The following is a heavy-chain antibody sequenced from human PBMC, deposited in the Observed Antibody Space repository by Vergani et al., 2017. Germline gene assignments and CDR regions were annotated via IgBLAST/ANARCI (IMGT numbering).Heavy chain of an antibody. CDR2: MYHRGGA. CDR1: GGSITSSRYY. J-gene: IGHJ4*02. D-gene: IGHD3-9*01. CDR3: ARTESFILRYFHCAL. Sequence: QLHLQESGPGLVKPSETLSLTCTVSGGSITSSRYYWGWIRQPPGKGLEWIGNMYHRGGAYYNPSLKGRVTISVDTSNTQFSLEVTSVTAADTAIYFCARTESFILRYFHCALWGQGTLVTVSS. V-gene: IGHV4-39*01.